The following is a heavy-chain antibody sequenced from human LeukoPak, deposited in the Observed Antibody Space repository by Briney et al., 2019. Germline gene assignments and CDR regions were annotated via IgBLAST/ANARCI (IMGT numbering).Heavy chain of an antibody. CDR3: TRREQWLVRRSGMDV. CDR2: IRSKANSYAT. Sequence: PGGSLRLSCAASGFTFSGSAMHWVRQASGKGLEWVGRIRSKANSYATAYAASVKGRFTISRDDSKNTAYLQMNSLKTEDTAVYYCTRREQWLVRRSGMDVWGQGTTVTVSS. D-gene: IGHD6-19*01. J-gene: IGHJ6*02. V-gene: IGHV3-73*01. CDR1: GFTFSGSA.